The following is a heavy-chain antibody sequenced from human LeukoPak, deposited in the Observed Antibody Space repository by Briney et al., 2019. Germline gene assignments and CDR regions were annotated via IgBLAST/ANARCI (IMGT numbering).Heavy chain of an antibody. D-gene: IGHD2-21*02. Sequence: GGSLRLSCAASGFTFSSYAMSWARQAPGKGLEWVSAISGSGGSTYYADSVKGRFTISRDNSKNTLYLQMNSLRAEDTAVYYCAKRAGISYCGGDCYSPWGQGTLVTVSS. CDR3: AKRAGISYCGGDCYSP. J-gene: IGHJ4*02. CDR2: ISGSGGST. V-gene: IGHV3-23*01. CDR1: GFTFSSYA.